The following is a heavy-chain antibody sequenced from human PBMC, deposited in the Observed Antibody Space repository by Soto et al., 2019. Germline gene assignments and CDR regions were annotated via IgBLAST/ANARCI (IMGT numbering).Heavy chain of an antibody. CDR1: GGSISSGGYY. J-gene: IGHJ4*02. CDR2: IYYSGST. Sequence: QVQLQESGPGLVKPSQTLSLTCTVSGGSISSGGYYWSCIRQHPGKGLEWIGYIYYSGSTYYNPSLKSRVTISVDTSKNPFSLKLSSVTAADTAVYYCARETLSGVLDYWGQGTLVTVSS. V-gene: IGHV4-31*03. CDR3: ARETLSGVLDY. D-gene: IGHD3-10*01.